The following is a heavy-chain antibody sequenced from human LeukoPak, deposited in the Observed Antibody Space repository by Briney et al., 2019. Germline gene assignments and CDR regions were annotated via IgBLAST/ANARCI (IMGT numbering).Heavy chain of an antibody. D-gene: IGHD5-18*01. J-gene: IGHJ4*02. CDR2: IYTSGST. CDR1: GGSLSGYY. CDR3: ARGAAMDTPFDY. Sequence: PSETLSLTCTVSGGSLSGYYWSWLRQPAGKGLEWIGRIYTSGSTNYNPSLKSRVTMSVDTSKNQFSLKLRSVTAADTAVYYCARGAAMDTPFDYWGQGTLVTVSS. V-gene: IGHV4-4*07.